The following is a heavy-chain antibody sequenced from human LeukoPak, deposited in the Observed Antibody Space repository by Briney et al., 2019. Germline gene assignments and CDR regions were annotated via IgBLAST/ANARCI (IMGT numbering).Heavy chain of an antibody. D-gene: IGHD4-23*01. V-gene: IGHV1-18*01. J-gene: IGHJ4*02. CDR2: ISGYTGNT. Sequence: ASVKVSCKASRYTFTSSGISWVRQAPGQGLEWMGWISGYTGNTNYAQKLQARATMTTDTSTSTAYMELRSLRSDDTAVYYCARSEGGNLWNYFDYWGQGTLVTVSS. CDR1: RYTFTSSG. CDR3: ARSEGGNLWNYFDY.